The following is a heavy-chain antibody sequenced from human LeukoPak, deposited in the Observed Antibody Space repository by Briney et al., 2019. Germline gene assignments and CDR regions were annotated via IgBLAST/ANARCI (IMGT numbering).Heavy chain of an antibody. D-gene: IGHD2/OR15-2a*01. J-gene: IGHJ6*03. CDR3: ARLYLGYMDV. V-gene: IGHV4-38-2*01. CDR2: IYHSGST. CDR1: GYSISSGYY. Sequence: SETLSLTCAVSGYSISSGYYWGWIRQPPGKGLEWIGSIYHSGSTYYNPSFKSRVTISVDTSKNQFSLKLSSVTAADTAVYYCARLYLGYMDVWGKGTTVTVSS.